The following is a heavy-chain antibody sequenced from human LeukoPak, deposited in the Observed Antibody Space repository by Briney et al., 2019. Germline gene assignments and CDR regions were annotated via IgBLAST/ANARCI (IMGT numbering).Heavy chain of an antibody. D-gene: IGHD1-26*01. Sequence: SETLSLTCTVSGSSISSGGYYWGWIRQPPGKGLEWIGSIYYSGSTYYNPSLKSRVTISVDTSKSQFSLKLSSVTAADTAVYYCASPGGSPTKYWGQGTLVTVSS. V-gene: IGHV4-39*01. CDR2: IYYSGST. CDR3: ASPGGSPTKY. CDR1: GSSISSGGYY. J-gene: IGHJ4*02.